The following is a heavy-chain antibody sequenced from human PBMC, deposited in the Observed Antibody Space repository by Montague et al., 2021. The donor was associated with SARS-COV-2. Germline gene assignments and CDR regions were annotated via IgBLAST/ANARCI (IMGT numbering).Heavy chain of an antibody. Sequence: SETLSLTCIVSGESIDRDTYYWGWIRQSPGKGLVWIGSLSSSGSTYYXPSLRSRVTISMDTSKNNFSLKVNSVTATDTAVYFCARPGSVSGWFYFDDWGQGTLVGVSS. CDR3: ARPGSVSGWFYFDD. D-gene: IGHD6-19*01. CDR2: LSSSGST. CDR1: GESIDRDTYY. V-gene: IGHV4-39*02. J-gene: IGHJ4*02.